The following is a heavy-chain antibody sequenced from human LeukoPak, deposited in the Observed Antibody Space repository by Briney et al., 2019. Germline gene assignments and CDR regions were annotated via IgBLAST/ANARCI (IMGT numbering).Heavy chain of an antibody. Sequence: KPSETLSPTCAVYGGSFSGYYWSWIRQPPGKGLEWIGYIYYSGSTNYNPSLKSRVTISVDTSKNQFSLKLSSVTAADTAVYYCASADILTGESDYWGQGTLVTVSS. J-gene: IGHJ4*02. CDR1: GGSFSGYY. V-gene: IGHV4-59*01. D-gene: IGHD3-9*01. CDR2: IYYSGST. CDR3: ASADILTGESDY.